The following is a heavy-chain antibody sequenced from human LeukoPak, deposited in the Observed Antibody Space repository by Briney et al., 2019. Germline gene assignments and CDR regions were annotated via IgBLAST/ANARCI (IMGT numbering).Heavy chain of an antibody. J-gene: IGHJ5*02. CDR3: ARQPDALVYLGWFDP. Sequence: VASVKVSCKASGYTFTSYGISWVRQAPGQGLEWMGWISAYNGNTNYAQKLQGRVTMTTDTSTSIAYMELRSLRSDDTAVYYCARQPDALVYLGWFDPWGQGTLVTVSS. CDR2: ISAYNGNT. D-gene: IGHD2-8*01. CDR1: GYTFTSYG. V-gene: IGHV1-18*01.